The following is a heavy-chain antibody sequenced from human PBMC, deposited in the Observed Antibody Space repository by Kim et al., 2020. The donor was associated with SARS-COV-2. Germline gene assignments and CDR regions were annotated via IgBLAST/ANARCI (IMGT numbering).Heavy chain of an antibody. CDR1: GYTFTSYA. J-gene: IGHJ6*02. V-gene: IGHV7-4-1*02. Sequence: ASVKVSCKASGYTFTSYAMNWVRQAPGQGLEWMGWINTNTGNPTYAQGFTGRFVFSLDTSVSTAYLQISSLKAEDTAVYYCARDYQGRYSSSWYYPYYYYGMDVWGQGTTVTVSS. CDR2: INTNTGNP. D-gene: IGHD6-13*01. CDR3: ARDYQGRYSSSWYYPYYYYGMDV.